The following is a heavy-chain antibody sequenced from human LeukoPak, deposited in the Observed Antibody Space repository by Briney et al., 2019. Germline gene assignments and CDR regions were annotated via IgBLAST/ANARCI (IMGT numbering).Heavy chain of an antibody. Sequence: ASVKVSCKASGYTFNSSYMHWVRQAPGQGLEWMGIINPSGGSTSYAQKFQGRVTMTRDTSTSTVYMELSSLRSEDTAVYYCAREREGGDFWSGYYPFDYWGQGTLVTVSS. D-gene: IGHD3-3*01. J-gene: IGHJ4*02. CDR1: GYTFNSSY. V-gene: IGHV1-46*02. CDR3: AREREGGDFWSGYYPFDY. CDR2: INPSGGST.